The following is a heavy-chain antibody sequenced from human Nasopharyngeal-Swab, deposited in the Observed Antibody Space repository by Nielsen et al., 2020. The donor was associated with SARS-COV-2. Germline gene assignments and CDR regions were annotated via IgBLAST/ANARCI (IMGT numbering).Heavy chain of an antibody. D-gene: IGHD3-3*01. Sequence: SETLSLTCAISGDSVSSNSAAWNWIRQSPSRGLEWLGRTYYRSKWYNDYAVSVKSQITINPDTSKNQFSLQLNSVTPEDTAVYYCARVGPRHYDFWSGYSFDYWGQGTLVTVSS. V-gene: IGHV6-1*01. CDR1: GDSVSSNSAA. CDR2: TYYRSKWYN. CDR3: ARVGPRHYDFWSGYSFDY. J-gene: IGHJ4*02.